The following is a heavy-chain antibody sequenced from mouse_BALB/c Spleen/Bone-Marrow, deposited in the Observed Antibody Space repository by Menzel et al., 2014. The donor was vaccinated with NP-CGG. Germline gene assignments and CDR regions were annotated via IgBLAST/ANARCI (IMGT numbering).Heavy chain of an antibody. Sequence: VKVVDSGPGLVAPSQSLSITCTVSGFSLTSYGVHWVRQPPGKGLEWLGVIWAGGITNYNSTLMSRLSISKDNSKSXVFLKINSLQSDDIAMYYCARGLRLRDYFDYWGQGTTLTVSS. D-gene: IGHD1-2*01. V-gene: IGHV2-9*02. J-gene: IGHJ2*01. CDR3: ARGLRLRDYFDY. CDR1: GFSLTSYG. CDR2: IWAGGIT.